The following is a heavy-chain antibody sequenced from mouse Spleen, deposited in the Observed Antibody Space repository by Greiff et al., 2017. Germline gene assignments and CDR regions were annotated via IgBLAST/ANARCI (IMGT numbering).Heavy chain of an antibody. J-gene: IGHJ4*01. V-gene: IGHV1-15*01. Sequence: QVQLQQSGAELVRPGASVTLSCKASGYTFTDYEMHWVKQTPVHGLEWIGAIDPETGGTAYNQKFKGKAILTADKSSSTAYMELRSLTSEDSAVYYCTRYYGSSLYYAMDYWGQGTSVTVSS. CDR3: TRYYGSSLYYAMDY. CDR1: GYTFTDYE. CDR2: IDPETGGT. D-gene: IGHD1-1*01.